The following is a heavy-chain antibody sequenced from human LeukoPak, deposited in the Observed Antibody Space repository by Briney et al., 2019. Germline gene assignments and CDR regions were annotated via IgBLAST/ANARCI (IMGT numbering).Heavy chain of an antibody. CDR1: GYTFTGYY. CDR3: AVYYDFWSGYSNWFDP. J-gene: IGHJ5*02. Sequence: ASVKVSCKASGYTFTGYYMHWVRQAPRRGLQWMGWINPNSGGTNYAQKFQGRVTMTRDTSISTAYMELSRLRSDDTAVYYCAVYYDFWSGYSNWFDPWGQGTLVTVSS. V-gene: IGHV1-2*02. D-gene: IGHD3-3*01. CDR2: INPNSGGT.